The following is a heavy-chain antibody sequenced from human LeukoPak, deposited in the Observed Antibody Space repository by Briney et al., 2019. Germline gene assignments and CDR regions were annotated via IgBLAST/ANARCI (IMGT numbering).Heavy chain of an antibody. V-gene: IGHV1-46*01. CDR3: ARTVGSTARWFDP. Sequence: ASVKVSCKASGYAFTSYGISWVRQAPGQGLEWMGIINPSSGSTSFAQRFQGRVTMTRDMSTSTVYMALSSLRSEDTAVYYCARTVGSTARWFDPWGQGTLVTVSS. D-gene: IGHD1-26*01. J-gene: IGHJ5*02. CDR2: INPSSGST. CDR1: GYAFTSYG.